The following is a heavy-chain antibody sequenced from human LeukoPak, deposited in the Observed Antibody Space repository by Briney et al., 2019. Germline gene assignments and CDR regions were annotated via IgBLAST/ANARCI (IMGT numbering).Heavy chain of an antibody. V-gene: IGHV5-51*01. CDR2: IYPDDSDT. D-gene: IGHD6-6*01. J-gene: IGHJ4*02. CDR1: GYSFTTYW. Sequence: GESLKISCKASGYSFTTYWIGWVRQMPGKGLEWRGIIYPDDSDTKYSPSFQGQVTISADKSISTAYLQWSSLKASDTAMYFCARDGGEGSSSYFDYWGQGTLVTVSS. CDR3: ARDGGEGSSSYFDY.